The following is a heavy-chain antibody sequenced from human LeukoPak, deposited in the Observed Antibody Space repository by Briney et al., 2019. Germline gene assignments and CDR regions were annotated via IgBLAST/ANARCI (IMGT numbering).Heavy chain of an antibody. CDR1: GYMFTTYY. CDR2: INPHSGGT. Sequence: GASVKVSCKTSGYMFTTYYPRWVRQAPGQGLEWMGWINPHSGGTNYAQKFQGRVTMTRDTSISTVYMELSSLRSDDTAVYYCARGGTGYSSGWLRAFDIWGQGTMVTVSS. CDR3: ARGGTGYSSGWLRAFDI. V-gene: IGHV1-2*02. J-gene: IGHJ3*02. D-gene: IGHD6-19*01.